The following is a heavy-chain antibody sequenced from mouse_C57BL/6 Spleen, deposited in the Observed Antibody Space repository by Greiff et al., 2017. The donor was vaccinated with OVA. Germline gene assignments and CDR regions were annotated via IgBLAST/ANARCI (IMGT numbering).Heavy chain of an antibody. V-gene: IGHV1-76*01. CDR3: ARIYGDYYAMDY. CDR1: GYTFTDYY. Sequence: QVQLKQSGAALVRPGASVKLSCKASGYTFTDYYINWVKQRPGQGLEWIARIYPGSGNTSYNEKFKGKATLTAEKSSSTAYMQLSSLTSEDSAVYCCARIYGDYYAMDYWGQGTSVTVSS. J-gene: IGHJ4*01. CDR2: IYPGSGNT. D-gene: IGHD1-1*01.